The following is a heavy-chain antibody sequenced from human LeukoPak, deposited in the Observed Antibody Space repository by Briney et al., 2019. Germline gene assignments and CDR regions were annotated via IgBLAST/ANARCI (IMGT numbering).Heavy chain of an antibody. V-gene: IGHV3-7*02. CDR1: GFTFSSCW. D-gene: IGHD6-6*01. J-gene: IGHJ4*02. CDR2: IKKDGSEK. Sequence: GGALRLSCAASGFTFSSCWMRWVRQAPGKGLEWDANIKKDGSEKYYVDSVKGRFTISRDNAKNSLFLQMNNLRDEDTAVYYCASGFSRSPYFGYWGQGNVVIVS. CDR3: ASGFSRSPYFGY.